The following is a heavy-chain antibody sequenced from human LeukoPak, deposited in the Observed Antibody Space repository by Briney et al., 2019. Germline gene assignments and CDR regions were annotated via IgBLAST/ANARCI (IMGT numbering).Heavy chain of an antibody. V-gene: IGHV4-34*01. CDR2: INHSGST. Sequence: GSLRLSCAASGFSFSNYAMSWVRQPPGKGLEWIGEINHSGSTNYNPSLKSRVTISVDTSKNQFSLKLSSVTAADTAVYYCARLGSWYRKNWFDPWGQGTLVTVSS. CDR1: GFSFSNYA. J-gene: IGHJ5*02. CDR3: ARLGSWYRKNWFDP. D-gene: IGHD6-13*01.